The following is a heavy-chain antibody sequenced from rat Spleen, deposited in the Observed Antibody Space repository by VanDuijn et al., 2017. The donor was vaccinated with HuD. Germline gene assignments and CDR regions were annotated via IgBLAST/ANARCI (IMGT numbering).Heavy chain of an antibody. CDR3: ARPPEGIVGLTGYFDF. J-gene: IGHJ1*01. CDR1: GFTFSNYG. V-gene: IGHV5-29*01. CDR2: IKYDGSST. D-gene: IGHD1-11*01. Sequence: EVQLVESGGGLVQPGRPLTLSCAASGFTFSNYGMAWVRQAPTKGLEWVATIKYDGSSTYHRDSVKGRFTISRDNAKSTLYLQMNSLRSDDTATYYCARPPEGIVGLTGYFDFWGPGTMVTVSS.